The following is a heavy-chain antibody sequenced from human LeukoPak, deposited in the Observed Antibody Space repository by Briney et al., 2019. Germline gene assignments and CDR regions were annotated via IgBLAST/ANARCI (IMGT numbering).Heavy chain of an antibody. CDR2: ISSSSSYI. J-gene: IGHJ5*02. D-gene: IGHD3-9*01. CDR3: AKLRTYYDILTGPNWFDP. V-gene: IGHV3-21*01. Sequence: GGSLRLSCAASGFTFSSYSMNWVRQAPGKGLEWVSSISSSSSYIYYADSVKGRFTISRDNSKNTLYLQMNSLRAEDTAVYYCAKLRTYYDILTGPNWFDPWGQGTLVTVSS. CDR1: GFTFSSYS.